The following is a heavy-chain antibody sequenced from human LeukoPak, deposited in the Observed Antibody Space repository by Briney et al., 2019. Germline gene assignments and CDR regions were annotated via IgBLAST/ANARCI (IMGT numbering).Heavy chain of an antibody. D-gene: IGHD2-15*01. Sequence: PSETLSLTCTVSGGSINNYYWNWIRQPAGKGLEWIGRIYTSGSTNYNPSLKSRVTISVDTSKNQFSLKLSSVTAADTAVYYCASDRIEVDAFDIWGQGTMVTVSS. CDR1: GGSINNYY. CDR3: ASDRIEVDAFDI. V-gene: IGHV4-4*07. J-gene: IGHJ3*02. CDR2: IYTSGST.